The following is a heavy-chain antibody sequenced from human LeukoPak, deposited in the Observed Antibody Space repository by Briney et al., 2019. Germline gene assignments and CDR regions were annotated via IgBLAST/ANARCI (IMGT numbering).Heavy chain of an antibody. Sequence: SETLSLTCTVSGGSMTGHYWSWLRQPPGKGLEWIGRIFYTGITNYGPSLKGRVTFLVDTSKNQFSLRVNSVTAADTAVYYCARLTRLVPVGTTYYHSLDVWGQGSTVTASS. J-gene: IGHJ6*02. CDR2: IFYTGIT. CDR3: ARLTRLVPVGTTYYHSLDV. CDR1: GGSMTGHY. V-gene: IGHV4-59*08. D-gene: IGHD2-2*01.